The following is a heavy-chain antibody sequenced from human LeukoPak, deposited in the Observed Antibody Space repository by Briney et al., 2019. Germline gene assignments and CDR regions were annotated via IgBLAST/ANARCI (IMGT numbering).Heavy chain of an antibody. CDR3: AAHDTSGYYSGY. J-gene: IGHJ4*02. D-gene: IGHD3-22*01. V-gene: IGHV4-59*08. Sequence: NPSETLSLTCTISGVSITSYYWSWVRQPPGKGLEWIGYVYYSGSTSYNPSLKSRVTISLDTSKKQFSLNLSSVTAADTAVYYCAAHDTSGYYSGYWGQGTLVTVSS. CDR1: GVSITSYY. CDR2: VYYSGST.